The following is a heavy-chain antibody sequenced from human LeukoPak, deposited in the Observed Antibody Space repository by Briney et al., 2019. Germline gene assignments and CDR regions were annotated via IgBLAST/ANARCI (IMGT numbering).Heavy chain of an antibody. V-gene: IGHV1-8*01. CDR2: MNPNSSRR. CDR1: GYTFSNYD. CDR3: ARGLRSDY. J-gene: IGHJ4*02. Sequence: GASVKVSCKASGYTFSNYDINWVRQAPGQGLEWMGWMNPNSSRRVYAQKFQGRVTMTRNSSINTAYMELTSLRSDDTAVYYCARGLRSDYWGQGTLVTVSS. D-gene: IGHD3-16*02.